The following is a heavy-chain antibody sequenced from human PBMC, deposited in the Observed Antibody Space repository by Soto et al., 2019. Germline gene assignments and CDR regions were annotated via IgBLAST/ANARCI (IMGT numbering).Heavy chain of an antibody. J-gene: IGHJ5*02. Sequence: ASVKVSCKASGYTFTSYGISWVRQAPGQGLEWMGWISAYNGNTNYAQKFQGRVTMTTDTSTSTAYMELRSLRSDDTAVYYCARENYGDYVFDPWGQGTLVTVSS. CDR1: GYTFTSYG. D-gene: IGHD4-17*01. CDR3: ARENYGDYVFDP. V-gene: IGHV1-18*04. CDR2: ISAYNGNT.